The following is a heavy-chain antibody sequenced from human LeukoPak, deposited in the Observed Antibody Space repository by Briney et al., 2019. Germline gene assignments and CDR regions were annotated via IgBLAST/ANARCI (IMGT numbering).Heavy chain of an antibody. CDR1: GDSVSSNSAA. D-gene: IGHD5-18*01. V-gene: IGHV6-1*01. CDR2: TYYRRKLYN. Sequence: SQTLSLTCAISGDSVSSNSAAWNWIRQSPSRGLEWLGRTYYRRKLYNDYAVSVKRRININPDTRKNQFSQQLNSVTPEDTAVYYCAREMEVDAAMAFFAYWGQGTLVTVSS. J-gene: IGHJ4*02. CDR3: AREMEVDAAMAFFAY.